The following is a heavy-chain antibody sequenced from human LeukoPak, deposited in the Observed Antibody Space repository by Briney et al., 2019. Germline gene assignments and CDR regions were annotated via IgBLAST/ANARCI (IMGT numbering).Heavy chain of an antibody. CDR1: GFTVSTNY. V-gene: IGHV3-53*01. Sequence: GGSLRLSCVASGFTVSTNYMTWVRQSPGKGLEWVSVIYNNDRTYYADSVKGRFTISRDSSKNTLYLQMNSLRAEDTAVYYCASRQMDYLDYWGQGTLVTVSS. J-gene: IGHJ4*02. D-gene: IGHD5-24*01. CDR3: ASRQMDYLDY. CDR2: IYNNDRT.